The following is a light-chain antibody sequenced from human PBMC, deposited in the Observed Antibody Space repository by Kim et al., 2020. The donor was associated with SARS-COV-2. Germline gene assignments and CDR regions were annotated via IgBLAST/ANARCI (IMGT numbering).Light chain of an antibody. CDR1: KLGDKY. Sequence: SYELTQPPSVSVSPGQTASITCSGDKLGDKYVCWYQQKSGQSPVLIIYQDRKRPSGIPERFSGSNSGNTATLTISGTQPMDEADYYCQAWDSGNVGEKFGGGTQLTVL. CDR3: QAWDSGNVGEK. J-gene: IGLJ2*01. V-gene: IGLV3-1*01. CDR2: QDR.